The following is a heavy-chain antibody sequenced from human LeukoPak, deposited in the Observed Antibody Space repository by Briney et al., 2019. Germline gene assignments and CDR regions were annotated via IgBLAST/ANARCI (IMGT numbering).Heavy chain of an antibody. V-gene: IGHV3-53*01. Sequence: GGSLRLSCTASGFTVSSNYMSWVRQAPGKGLEWVSLIYAGGSTYSADSVKGRFTISRDNSKSTLYLQMNSLRAEDTAVYYCAKDLFSGSGRAGNMDVWGKGTTVTVSS. J-gene: IGHJ6*03. CDR1: GFTVSSNY. CDR3: AKDLFSGSGRAGNMDV. D-gene: IGHD3-10*01. CDR2: IYAGGST.